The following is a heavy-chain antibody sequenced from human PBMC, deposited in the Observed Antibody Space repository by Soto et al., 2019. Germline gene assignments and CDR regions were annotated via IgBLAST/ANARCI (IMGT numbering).Heavy chain of an antibody. CDR2: ISGSGGST. Sequence: GGSLRLSCAASGFTFSSYAMSWVRQAPGKGLEWVSAISGSGGSTYYADSVKGRFTISRDNSKNTLYLQMNSLRAEDTAVYYCAKDGSGSYYNVPYYYYGMDVWGQGTTVTVSS. CDR1: GFTFSSYA. J-gene: IGHJ6*02. V-gene: IGHV3-23*01. D-gene: IGHD3-10*01. CDR3: AKDGSGSYYNVPYYYYGMDV.